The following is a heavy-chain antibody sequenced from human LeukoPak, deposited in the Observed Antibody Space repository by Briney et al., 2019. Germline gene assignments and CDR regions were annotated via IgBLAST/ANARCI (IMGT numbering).Heavy chain of an antibody. Sequence: GGSLRLSCAASGFIFSSYGMHWVRQAPGKGLEWVAFIRYDGSNKYYADSVKGRFTISRDNSKNTLYLQMNSLRAEDTAVYYCAKDWRHSGYDGYYSDYWGQGTLVTVSS. D-gene: IGHD5-12*01. CDR2: IRYDGSNK. CDR1: GFIFSSYG. V-gene: IGHV3-30*02. CDR3: AKDWRHSGYDGYYSDY. J-gene: IGHJ4*02.